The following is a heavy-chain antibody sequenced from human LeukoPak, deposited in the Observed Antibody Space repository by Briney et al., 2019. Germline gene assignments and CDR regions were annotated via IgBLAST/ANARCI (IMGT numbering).Heavy chain of an antibody. D-gene: IGHD2-2*01. J-gene: IGHJ4*02. Sequence: GRSLRLSCAASGFTFRTYAMSWVRQAPGKGLEWVSAISGSGGSTYYADSVKGRFTISRDNSKNTLYLQMNSLRAEDTAVYYCAIEVPAAGFDCWGQGTLVTVSS. CDR2: ISGSGGST. CDR1: GFTFRTYA. CDR3: AIEVPAAGFDC. V-gene: IGHV3-23*01.